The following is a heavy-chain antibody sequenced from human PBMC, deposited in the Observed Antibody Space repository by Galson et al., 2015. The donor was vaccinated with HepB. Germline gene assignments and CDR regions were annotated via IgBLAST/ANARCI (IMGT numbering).Heavy chain of an antibody. D-gene: IGHD1-26*01. CDR1: GYTFTSYG. Sequence: SVKVSCKASGYTFTSYGISWVRQAPGQGLEWMGWISAYNGNTNYAQKLQGRVTMTTDTSTSTAYMELRSLRSDDTAVYYCARGIVGATITPPYNWFDPWGQGTLVTVSS. V-gene: IGHV1-18*04. CDR3: ARGIVGATITPPYNWFDP. CDR2: ISAYNGNT. J-gene: IGHJ5*02.